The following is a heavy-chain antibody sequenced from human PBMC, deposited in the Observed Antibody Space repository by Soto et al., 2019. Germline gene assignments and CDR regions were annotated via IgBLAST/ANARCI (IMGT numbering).Heavy chain of an antibody. CDR2: ISGSGGST. D-gene: IGHD4-17*01. CDR3: AKVGDYVGNYYYMDV. J-gene: IGHJ6*03. V-gene: IGHV3-23*01. Sequence: WGSLRLSCAASGFTFSSYAMSWVRQAPGKGLEWVSAISGSGGSTYYADSVKGRFTISRDNSKNTLYLQMNSLRAEDTAVYYCAKVGDYVGNYYYMDVWGKGITVTVSS. CDR1: GFTFSSYA.